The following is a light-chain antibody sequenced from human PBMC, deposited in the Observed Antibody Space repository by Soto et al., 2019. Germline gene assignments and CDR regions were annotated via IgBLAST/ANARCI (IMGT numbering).Light chain of an antibody. CDR1: QSVSSD. Sequence: EIVMTQSPATLSVSPGERATLSCRASQSVSSDLAWYQQKSGQAPRLLIYGASTRAIGIPARFSGSGSGTEFTLTISSLQSEDFAVYYCQQYDNWPPTFGQGTRLEIK. CDR3: QQYDNWPPT. V-gene: IGKV3-15*01. CDR2: GAS. J-gene: IGKJ5*01.